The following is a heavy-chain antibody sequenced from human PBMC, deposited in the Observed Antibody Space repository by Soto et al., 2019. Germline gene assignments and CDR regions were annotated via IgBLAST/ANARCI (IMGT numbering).Heavy chain of an antibody. Sequence: ASVKVSCKASGGSFSSYAISWVRQAPGQGLEWMGGIIPIFGTANYAQKFQGRVTITADESTSTAYMELSSLRSEDTAVYYCARSIRITIFGVVINYYYYGMDVWGQGTTVTVSS. J-gene: IGHJ6*02. CDR3: ARSIRITIFGVVINYYYYGMDV. CDR2: IIPIFGTA. V-gene: IGHV1-69*13. D-gene: IGHD3-3*01. CDR1: GGSFSSYA.